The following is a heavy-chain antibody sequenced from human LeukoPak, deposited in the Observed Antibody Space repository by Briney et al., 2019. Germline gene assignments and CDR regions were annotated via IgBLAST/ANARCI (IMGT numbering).Heavy chain of an antibody. J-gene: IGHJ5*02. V-gene: IGHV1-8*03. D-gene: IGHD3-10*01. CDR2: VNPDTGNT. CDR3: ARGWGVRS. CDR1: GYSFTTFH. Sequence: ASVKVSCKAAGYSFTTFHINWVRQAPGQGPEWMGWVNPDTGNTGFAQKFQGRVTITQNNSVTTVYMELSSLTSEDTAVYYCARGWGVRSWGQGALVTVSS.